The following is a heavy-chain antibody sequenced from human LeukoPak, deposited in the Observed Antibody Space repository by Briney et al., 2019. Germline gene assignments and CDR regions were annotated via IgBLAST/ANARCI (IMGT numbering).Heavy chain of an antibody. D-gene: IGHD3-3*01. J-gene: IGHJ4*02. CDR3: AKEEWLLAVYFDY. CDR1: GFTFSRYG. Sequence: GGSLRLSCAASGFTFSRYGMNWVRQAPGKGLECVSGIGGSDGITSYYSDSVKGRFAISRDNAKNTLYLQVNSLRAEATAVYYCAKEEWLLAVYFDYWGQGTLVTVSS. V-gene: IGHV3-23*01. CDR2: IGGSDGITS.